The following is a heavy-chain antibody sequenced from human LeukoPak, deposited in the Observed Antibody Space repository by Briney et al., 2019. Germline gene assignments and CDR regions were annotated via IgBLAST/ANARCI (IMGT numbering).Heavy chain of an antibody. Sequence: PSETLSLTCTVSGDSISHYYWSWIRQPPGKGLEWIGYIYYSGSTNYNPSLKSRVTISVDTSKNQFSLKLSSVTAADTAVYYCARRRDGYPFDYWGQGTLVTVSS. CDR2: IYYSGST. V-gene: IGHV4-59*08. D-gene: IGHD5-24*01. CDR3: ARRRDGYPFDY. CDR1: GDSISHYY. J-gene: IGHJ4*02.